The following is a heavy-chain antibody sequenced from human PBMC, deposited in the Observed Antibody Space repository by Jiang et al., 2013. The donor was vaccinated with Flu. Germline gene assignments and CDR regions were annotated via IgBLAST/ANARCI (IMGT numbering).Heavy chain of an antibody. V-gene: IGHV4-59*08. J-gene: IGHJ4*02. CDR3: ARQYTGYYGLDY. CDR2: IYYTGTT. Sequence: PGLVKPSETVSLTCTVSGGSIIDYHWSWIRQPPGKGLEWIGYIYYTGTTSYNPSLKSRVTVSVDTSKNQFSLKLTSVTAADTAVYYCARQYTGYYGLDYWGQGTLVTVSS. CDR1: GGSIIDYH. D-gene: IGHD3-10*01.